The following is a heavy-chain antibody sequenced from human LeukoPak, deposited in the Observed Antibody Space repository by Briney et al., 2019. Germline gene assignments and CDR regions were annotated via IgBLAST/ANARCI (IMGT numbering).Heavy chain of an antibody. CDR2: IYYSGST. D-gene: IGHD2-15*01. J-gene: IGHJ3*02. CDR3: AREGSWYAFDI. Sequence: SETLSLTCTVSGGSISSSSYYWGWIRQPPGRGLEWIGSIYYSGSTYYNPALKSRVTMSLDRSKSQFSLYLRSVSAADTAVYYCAREGSWYAFDIWGQGTLVTVSS. CDR1: GGSISSSSYY. V-gene: IGHV4-39*07.